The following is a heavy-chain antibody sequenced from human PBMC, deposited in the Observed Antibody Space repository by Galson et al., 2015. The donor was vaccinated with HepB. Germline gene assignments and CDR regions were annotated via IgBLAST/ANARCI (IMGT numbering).Heavy chain of an antibody. CDR1: RFTFSSYS. CDR3: ARREASGWYKW. Sequence: SLRLSCAASRFTFSSYSMNWVRQAPGKGLEWVSSISSSSSYIYYADSVKGRFTISRDNAKNSLYLQMNSLRAEDTAVYYCARREASGWYKWWGQGTLVTVSS. J-gene: IGHJ4*02. D-gene: IGHD6-19*01. CDR2: ISSSSSYI. V-gene: IGHV3-21*01.